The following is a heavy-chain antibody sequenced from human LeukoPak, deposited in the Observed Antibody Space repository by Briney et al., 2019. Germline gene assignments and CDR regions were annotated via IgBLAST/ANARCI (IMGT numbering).Heavy chain of an antibody. CDR3: AKDGLIAVAGLLDY. J-gene: IGHJ4*02. CDR2: IRYDGSNK. V-gene: IGHV3-30*02. Sequence: GGSLRLSCAASGFTFSSYGMHWVRQAPGKGLEWVAFIRYDGSNKYYADSVKGRFTISRDNSKNTLYLQMNSLGAEDTAVYYCAKDGLIAVAGLLDYWGQGTLVTVSS. D-gene: IGHD6-19*01. CDR1: GFTFSSYG.